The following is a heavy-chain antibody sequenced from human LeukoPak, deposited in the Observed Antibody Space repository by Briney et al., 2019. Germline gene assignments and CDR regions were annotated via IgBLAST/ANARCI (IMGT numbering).Heavy chain of an antibody. CDR2: IYPGIYPGDSNT. Sequence: GESLKISCKASGYTFTNDWIGWVRQMPGKGLEWMGIIYPGIYPGDSNTRYSPSFQGQVSFSADKSINTAYLQWSSLKASDTAIYYCARAHDKYHPFDYWGQGTLVTVSS. V-gene: IGHV5-51*01. D-gene: IGHD3-9*01. CDR1: GYTFTNDW. J-gene: IGHJ4*02. CDR3: ARAHDKYHPFDY.